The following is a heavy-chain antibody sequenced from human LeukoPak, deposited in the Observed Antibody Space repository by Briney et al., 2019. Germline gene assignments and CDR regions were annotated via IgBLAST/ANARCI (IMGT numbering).Heavy chain of an antibody. CDR1: GFTFSNYA. D-gene: IGHD3-22*01. V-gene: IGHV3-23*01. CDR3: AKIQDFYDNSGYSYFDN. CDR2: ITGNALNT. J-gene: IGHJ4*02. Sequence: GGSLRLSCAASGFTFSNYAMSWVRQAPGKGLEWVSSITGNALNTYHADFIKGRFTISRDDSKNTLYLHLSSLRVEDTAAYYCAKIQDFYDNSGYSYFDNWGQGTLVTVSS.